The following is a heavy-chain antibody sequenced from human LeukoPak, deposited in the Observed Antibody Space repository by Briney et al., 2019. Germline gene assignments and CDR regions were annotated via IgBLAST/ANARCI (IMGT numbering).Heavy chain of an antibody. CDR1: GFTFSTFW. CDR3: ARKLYYYDSGGSAGFAGWFDP. CDR2: IKQDGSEK. J-gene: IGHJ5*02. D-gene: IGHD3-22*01. Sequence: PGGSLRLSCAASGFTFSTFWMTWVRQAPGKGPEWVANIKQDGSEKYYVDSVKGRFIISRDNAKNPLYLQMNSLRAEDTAVYYCARKLYYYDSGGSAGFAGWFDPWGQGTLVTVSS. V-gene: IGHV3-7*05.